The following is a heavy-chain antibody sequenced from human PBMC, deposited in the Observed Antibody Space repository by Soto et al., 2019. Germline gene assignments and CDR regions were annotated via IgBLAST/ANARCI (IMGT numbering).Heavy chain of an antibody. CDR1: GFTFGSYA. J-gene: IGHJ3*01. CDR2: ISQTGDNI. D-gene: IGHD4-17*01. V-gene: IGHV3-23*01. Sequence: GGSLRLSCAASGFTFGSYAVSWVRQAPGKGLEWVSSISQTGDNIYYADSVKGRFTISRDNSKNTLYLQMNSLRADDTAIYYCAKDLEDYVDHGGWAIDVWGQGTMVTVSS. CDR3: AKDLEDYVDHGGWAIDV.